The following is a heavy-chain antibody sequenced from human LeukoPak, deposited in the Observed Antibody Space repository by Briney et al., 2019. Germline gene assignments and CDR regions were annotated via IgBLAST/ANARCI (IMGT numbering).Heavy chain of an antibody. V-gene: IGHV3-7*01. J-gene: IGHJ5*02. Sequence: GGSLRLSCVASGFTFSSYWMTWVRQAPGKGLEWVANIKEDGSEKYYVDSVKGRFTIPRDNAKNSLYLQMNSLRAEDTAVYYCAKERYSSNNWFDPWGQGTLVTVSS. D-gene: IGHD6-13*01. CDR3: AKERYSSNNWFDP. CDR2: IKEDGSEK. CDR1: GFTFSSYW.